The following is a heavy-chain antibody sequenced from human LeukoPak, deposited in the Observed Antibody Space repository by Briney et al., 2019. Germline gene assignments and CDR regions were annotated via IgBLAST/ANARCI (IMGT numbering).Heavy chain of an antibody. CDR1: GFTFSSYG. J-gene: IGHJ6*03. CDR2: IRSDGSNK. CDR3: AKASNYGSGSYLYYYYYMDV. V-gene: IGHV3-30*02. Sequence: PGGSLRLSCTASGFTFSSYGMHWVRQAPGKGLEWVAFIRSDGSNKYYADSVKGRFTISRDNSKNTLYLQMNSLRAEDTAVYHCAKASNYGSGSYLYYYYYMDVWGKGTTVTVSS. D-gene: IGHD3-10*01.